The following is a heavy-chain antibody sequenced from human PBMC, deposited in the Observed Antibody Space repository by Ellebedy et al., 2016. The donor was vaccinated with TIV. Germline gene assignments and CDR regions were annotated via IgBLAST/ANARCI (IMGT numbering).Heavy chain of an antibody. V-gene: IGHV3-48*02. Sequence: GESLKISXAASGFIFSTYSMNWVRQAPGKGLEWVAFIRTSTNSISYADSVKGRFTISRDDADNSLYLQMDSLRDEDTAVYYCARDKGAATVHYDYWGQGTLVTVSS. CDR1: GFIFSTYS. CDR2: IRTSTNSI. D-gene: IGHD4-17*01. CDR3: ARDKGAATVHYDY. J-gene: IGHJ4*02.